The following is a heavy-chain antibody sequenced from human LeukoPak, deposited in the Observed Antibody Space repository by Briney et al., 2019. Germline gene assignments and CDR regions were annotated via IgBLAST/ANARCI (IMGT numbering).Heavy chain of an antibody. CDR2: ISSSGSTI. Sequence: GGSLRLSCAASGFTFNTYSMSWVRQAPGKGLEWVSYISSSGSTIYYADSVKGRFTISRDNSKNTLYLQMNSLRAEDTAVYYCATSYSGWPYDYWGQGTLVTVSS. CDR3: ATSYSGWPYDY. CDR1: GFTFNTYS. V-gene: IGHV3-48*01. D-gene: IGHD6-19*01. J-gene: IGHJ4*02.